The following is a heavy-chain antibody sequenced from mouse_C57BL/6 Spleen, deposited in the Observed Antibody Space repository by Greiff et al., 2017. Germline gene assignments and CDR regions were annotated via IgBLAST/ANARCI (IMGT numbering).Heavy chain of an antibody. CDR2: IYPRSGNT. J-gene: IGHJ2*01. CDR3: ARDYREFDY. V-gene: IGHV1-81*01. Sequence: VQRVESGAELARPGASVKLSCKASGYTFTSYGISWVKQRTGQGLEWIGEIYPRSGNTYYNEKFKGKATLTADKSSSTAYMELRSLTSEDSAVYFCARDYREFDYWGQGTTLTVSS. D-gene: IGHD2-4*01. CDR1: GYTFTSYG.